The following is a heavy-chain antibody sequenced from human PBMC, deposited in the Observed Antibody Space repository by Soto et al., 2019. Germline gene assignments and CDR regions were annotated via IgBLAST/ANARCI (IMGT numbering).Heavy chain of an antibody. CDR2: ISGSGGTT. J-gene: IGHJ4*02. Sequence: EVQLLESGGGLVQPGGSLRLSCAASGITFSSYAMSWVRQAPGKGLEWVSGISGSGGTTYYADPVKGRFTISRDNSKNTLYLQMNSLRAEDTAVYYCAKDQRLLVAAAGTFSDYWGQGPLVTVSS. CDR3: AKDQRLLVAAAGTFSDY. V-gene: IGHV3-23*01. D-gene: IGHD6-13*01. CDR1: GITFSSYA.